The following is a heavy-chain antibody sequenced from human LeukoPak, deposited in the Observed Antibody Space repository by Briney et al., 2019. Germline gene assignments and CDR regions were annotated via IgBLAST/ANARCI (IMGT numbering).Heavy chain of an antibody. J-gene: IGHJ4*02. CDR2: ISAYNGNT. Sequence: GASVKVSCKASGYTFTSYGISWVRQAPGQGLEWMGWISAYNGNTNYAQKLQGRVTMTTDTSTSTAYMELRSLRSDDTAVYYCARKSYDFWSGYYINFDYWGQGTLVTVSS. D-gene: IGHD3-3*01. V-gene: IGHV1-18*01. CDR1: GYTFTSYG. CDR3: ARKSYDFWSGYYINFDY.